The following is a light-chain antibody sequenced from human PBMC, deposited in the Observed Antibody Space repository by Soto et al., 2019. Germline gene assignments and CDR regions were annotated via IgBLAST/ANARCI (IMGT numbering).Light chain of an antibody. Sequence: EIVMTQSPATLSVSPGERATLSCRASPSVSSNLAWYQQKPGQAPRLLIYGASTRATGIPARFSGSGSGTEFTLTISSLQSEDFAVYYCQEYNSWPRTLGQGTKVDI. CDR3: QEYNSWPRT. CDR1: PSVSSN. J-gene: IGKJ1*01. V-gene: IGKV3-15*01. CDR2: GAS.